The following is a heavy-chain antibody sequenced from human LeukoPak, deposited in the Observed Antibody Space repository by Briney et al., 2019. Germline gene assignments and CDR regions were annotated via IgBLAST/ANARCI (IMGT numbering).Heavy chain of an antibody. CDR2: ISPSSSTI. D-gene: IGHD6-13*01. Sequence: GGSLRLSCAASGFTFNSYSMNWVRQAPGKGLVWVSYISPSSSTIFYADSVKGRFTISRDNAKNSLYLQMISLRDEDTALYYCARGLGPGAAPFRYFDLWGRGTLVTVSS. CDR3: ARGLGPGAAPFRYFDL. CDR1: GFTFNSYS. J-gene: IGHJ2*01. V-gene: IGHV3-48*02.